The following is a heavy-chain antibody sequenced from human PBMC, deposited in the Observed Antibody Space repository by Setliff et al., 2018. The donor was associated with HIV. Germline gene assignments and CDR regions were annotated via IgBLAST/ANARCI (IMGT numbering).Heavy chain of an antibody. J-gene: IGHJ1*01. CDR2: IKQDGSEK. D-gene: IGHD2-8*02. CDR1: GFTFSSNW. CDR3: ARGPSSTHWSPGYFQH. Sequence: PSETLSLSCVASGFTFSSNWLSWVRQAPGKGLEWVDNIKQDGSEKYYVDSVKGRFTISRENAKNSLYLQVNNLRAEDTAVYYCARGPSSTHWSPGYFQHWGQGTPVTVSS. V-gene: IGHV3-7*03.